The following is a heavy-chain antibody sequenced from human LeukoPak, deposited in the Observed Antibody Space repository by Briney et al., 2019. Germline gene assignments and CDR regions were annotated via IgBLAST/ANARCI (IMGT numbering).Heavy chain of an antibody. CDR3: ARETSIYDSSGYYYPGGEPRRNYYYYGMDV. V-gene: IGHV3-30-3*01. Sequence: AGGSLRLSCAASGFTFSSYAMHWVRQAPGKGLEWVAVISYDGSNKYYADSVKGRFTISRDNSKNTLYLQMNSLRAEDTAVYYCARETSIYDSSGYYYPGGEPRRNYYYYGMDVWGQGTTVTVSS. CDR1: GFTFSSYA. J-gene: IGHJ6*02. D-gene: IGHD3-22*01. CDR2: ISYDGSNK.